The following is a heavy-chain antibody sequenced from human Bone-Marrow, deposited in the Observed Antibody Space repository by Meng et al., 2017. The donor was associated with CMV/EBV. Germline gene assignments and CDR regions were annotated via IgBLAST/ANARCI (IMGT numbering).Heavy chain of an antibody. CDR3: AREKYWSGYSNYYYGMDV. Sequence: SVKVSCKAPGGSFSNYAISWVRQAPGQGLEWMGGIIPFFGTANYAQKFQGRVTITTDESTSTAYMELSSLRSEDTAVYYCAREKYWSGYSNYYYGMDVWGQGTTVTVSS. V-gene: IGHV1-69*05. CDR2: IIPFFGTA. J-gene: IGHJ6*02. D-gene: IGHD3-3*01. CDR1: GGSFSNYA.